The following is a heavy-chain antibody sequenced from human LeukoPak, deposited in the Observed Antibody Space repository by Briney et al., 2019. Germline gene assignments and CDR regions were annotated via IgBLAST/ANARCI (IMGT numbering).Heavy chain of an antibody. CDR3: ARAVTRDDGFDY. CDR2: IGSDGGST. CDR1: GFTFSSYA. V-gene: IGHV3-64*01. D-gene: IGHD4-17*01. Sequence: GGSLRLSCVASGFTFSSYAMHWVRQAPGKGLEYVSAIGSDGGSTYYANSVKDRFTISRDNSKNTLSLQMGSLRADDMAVYYCARAVTRDDGFDYWGQGTLVTVSS. J-gene: IGHJ4*02.